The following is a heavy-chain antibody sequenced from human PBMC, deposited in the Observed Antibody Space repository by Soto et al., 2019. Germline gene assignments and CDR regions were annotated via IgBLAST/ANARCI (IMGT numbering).Heavy chain of an antibody. J-gene: IGHJ5*02. CDR3: ARVGHDSNTVRCIRGRWFDT. D-gene: IGHD3-16*01. V-gene: IGHV4-38-2*01. CDR2: IHHTGGT. Sequence: PSETLSLTCAVSGYSITSGYYWGWIRQPPGKGLEWMGTIHHTGGTYYNPSLKSRVSMSIDTSKNQFSLRLSSVTAADTAVHYCARVGHDSNTVRCIRGRWFDTWGQGTLVTVSS. CDR1: GYSITSGYY.